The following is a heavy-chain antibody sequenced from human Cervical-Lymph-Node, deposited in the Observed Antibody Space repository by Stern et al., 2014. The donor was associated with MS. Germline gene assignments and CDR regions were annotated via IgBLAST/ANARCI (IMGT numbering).Heavy chain of an antibody. D-gene: IGHD6-13*01. Sequence: VQLVESGAEVKKPGASVKVSCKASGYTFGNYYMHWVRQAPGQGLEWMGIVNPSGGSTSYTQKFQGRVTMSRDTSTSTVYMELSSLTSEDSAVYYCARCRRGGMGLIYYYYGMDVWGQGTTVTVSS. CDR2: VNPSGGST. V-gene: IGHV1-46*01. CDR3: ARCRRGGMGLIYYYYGMDV. J-gene: IGHJ6*02. CDR1: GYTFGNYY.